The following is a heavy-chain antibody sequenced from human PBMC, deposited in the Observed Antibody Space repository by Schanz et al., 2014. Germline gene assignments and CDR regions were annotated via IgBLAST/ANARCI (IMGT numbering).Heavy chain of an antibody. D-gene: IGHD2-2*01. V-gene: IGHV3-33*06. Sequence: QVQLVESGGGVVQPGRSLRLSCAASGFTFSSYGMHWVRQAPGKGLEWVAATWYDGSTKYYADSAKGRFTISRDNSKNTLYLQLNSLRVEDTALYFCAKSISHCRSTGCFPDYWGQGTLVTVSS. CDR2: TWYDGSTK. CDR3: AKSISHCRSTGCFPDY. J-gene: IGHJ4*02. CDR1: GFTFSSYG.